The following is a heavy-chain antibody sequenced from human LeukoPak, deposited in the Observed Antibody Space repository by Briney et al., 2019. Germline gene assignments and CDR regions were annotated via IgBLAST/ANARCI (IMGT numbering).Heavy chain of an antibody. V-gene: IGHV4-59*12. J-gene: IGHJ4*02. Sequence: PSETLSLTCTVSGGSFSGYYYSWISQPPGKDLEWIGYLYYSGSTNYNPSLKSRVTISLDTSKKQFSLNLRSVTAAVAAVYSCAYGPDRYYFDLWGQRPLVTVPS. CDR2: LYYSGST. CDR1: GGSFSGYY. D-gene: IGHD3-16*01. CDR3: AYGPDRYYFDL.